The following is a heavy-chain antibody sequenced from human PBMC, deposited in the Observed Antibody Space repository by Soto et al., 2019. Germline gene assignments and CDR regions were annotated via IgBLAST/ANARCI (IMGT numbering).Heavy chain of an antibody. V-gene: IGHV3-64*01. Sequence: GGSLRFSCAASGFTFSSYAMHWVRQAPGKGLEYVSAISSNGGSTYYANSVKGRFTISRDNSKNTLYLQMGSLRAEDMAVYYCARTIPRSSDYDILTGYRYFDYWGQGTLVTVSS. CDR3: ARTIPRSSDYDILTGYRYFDY. CDR1: GFTFSSYA. D-gene: IGHD3-9*01. J-gene: IGHJ4*02. CDR2: ISSNGGST.